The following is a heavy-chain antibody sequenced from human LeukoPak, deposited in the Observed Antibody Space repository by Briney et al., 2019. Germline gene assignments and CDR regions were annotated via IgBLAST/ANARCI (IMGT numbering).Heavy chain of an antibody. J-gene: IGHJ3*02. Sequence: GGSLRLSCAASGFTFSSYWMSWVRQAPGKGLEWAANIKQDGSEKYYVDSVKGRFTISRDNAKNSLYLQMNSLRAEDTAVYYCARVRSSSGLDAFDIWGQGTMVTVSS. V-gene: IGHV3-7*01. CDR2: IKQDGSEK. CDR1: GFTFSSYW. CDR3: ARVRSSSGLDAFDI. D-gene: IGHD6-6*01.